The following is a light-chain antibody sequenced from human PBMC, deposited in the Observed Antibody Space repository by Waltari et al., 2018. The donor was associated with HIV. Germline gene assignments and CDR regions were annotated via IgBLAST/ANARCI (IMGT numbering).Light chain of an antibody. V-gene: IGKV2-28*01. CDR1: QSLLHGNGYNY. CDR2: MGS. CDR3: MQALQTPYT. Sequence: DIVMTQSPLSLPVTPGEPASISCRSSQSLLHGNGYNYLDWYLQKPGQSPQVLIYMGSNRASGVPDRFSGSGSGTDFTLKISRVEAEDVGLYYCMQALQTPYTFGQGTKLEIK. J-gene: IGKJ2*01.